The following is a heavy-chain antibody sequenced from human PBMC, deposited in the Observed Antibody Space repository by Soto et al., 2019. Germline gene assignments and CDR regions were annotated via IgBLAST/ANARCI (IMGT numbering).Heavy chain of an antibody. J-gene: IGHJ4*02. D-gene: IGHD4-17*01. CDR1: GGSISSGGYY. V-gene: IGHV4-31*03. CDR2: IHYSGST. Sequence: TLSLPCTVSGGSISSGGYYWSWIRQHPGKGLEWIGYIHYSGSTYYNPSLKSRVTISVDTSKNQFSLKLSSVTAADTAVYYCARVFSVTTLDYWGQGTLVTVSS. CDR3: ARVFSVTTLDY.